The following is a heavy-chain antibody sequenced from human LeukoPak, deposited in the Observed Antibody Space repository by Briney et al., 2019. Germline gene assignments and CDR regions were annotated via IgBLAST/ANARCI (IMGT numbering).Heavy chain of an antibody. CDR3: ARDRLVGATTVVY. Sequence: GGSLRHSCAASGFTFSDYWMHWVRQAPGKGLKWVANIKQDGSAKYYVDSVKGRFTISRDNAKNSLYLQMNSLRAEDTAVYYCARDRLVGATTVVYWGQGTLVTVPS. CDR1: GFTFSDYW. D-gene: IGHD1-26*01. J-gene: IGHJ4*02. CDR2: IKQDGSAK. V-gene: IGHV3-7*01.